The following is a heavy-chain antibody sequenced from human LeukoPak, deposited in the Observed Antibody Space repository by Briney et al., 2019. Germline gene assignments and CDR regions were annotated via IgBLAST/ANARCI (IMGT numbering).Heavy chain of an antibody. J-gene: IGHJ6*03. CDR2: IRYDGSNE. CDR3: AKVMPPGRIRFYSYYMDV. V-gene: IGHV3-30*02. CDR1: GFTFSSFA. Sequence: GGSLRLSCAASGFTFSSFAMSWVRQTPGKGLEWVAFIRYDGSNEYYADSVKGRFTISRDKSKNTLSLQMNGLRVEDTAVYYCAKVMPPGRIRFYSYYMDVWGKGITVSVS. D-gene: IGHD2-15*01.